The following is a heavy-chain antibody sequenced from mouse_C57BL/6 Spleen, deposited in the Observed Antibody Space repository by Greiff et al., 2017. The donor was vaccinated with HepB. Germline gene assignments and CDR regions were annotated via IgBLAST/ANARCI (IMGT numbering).Heavy chain of an antibody. CDR3: ARDGYYFDY. J-gene: IGHJ2*01. CDR2: IDPSDSET. CDR1: GYTFTSYW. V-gene: IGHV1-52*01. Sequence: QVQLKQPGAELVRPGSSVKLSCKASGYTFTSYWMHWVKQRPIQGLEWIGKIDPSDSETHYNQKFKDKATLTVDKSSSTAYMQLSILTSEDSAVYYCARDGYYFDYWGQGTTLTVSS. D-gene: IGHD2-3*01.